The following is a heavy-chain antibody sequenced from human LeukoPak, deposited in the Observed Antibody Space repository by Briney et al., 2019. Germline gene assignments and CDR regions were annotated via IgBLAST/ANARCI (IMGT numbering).Heavy chain of an antibody. Sequence: GGSLRLSCAASGFTFSSYSMKLVRQAPGKGLEWVSSISSSSSYIYYADSVKGRFTISRDNAKNSLYLQMNSLRAEDTAVYYCAPLPLAYCGGDCYHIDYWGQGTLVTVSS. CDR1: GFTFSSYS. CDR2: ISSSSSYI. CDR3: APLPLAYCGGDCYHIDY. V-gene: IGHV3-21*01. J-gene: IGHJ4*02. D-gene: IGHD2-21*02.